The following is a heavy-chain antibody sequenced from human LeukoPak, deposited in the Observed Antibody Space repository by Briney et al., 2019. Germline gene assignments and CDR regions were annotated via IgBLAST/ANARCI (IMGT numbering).Heavy chain of an antibody. V-gene: IGHV4-34*01. D-gene: IGHD2-2*02. J-gene: IGHJ6*02. CDR1: GGSFSGYY. CDR2: INHSEST. CDR3: ARGPVVYPQYLFYYYYGMDV. Sequence: SETLSLTCAVYGGSFSGYYWSWIRQPPGKGLEWIGEINHSESTNYNPSLKSRVTISVDTSKNQFSLKLSSVTAADTAVYYCARGPVVYPQYLFYYYYGMDVWGQGTTVTVSS.